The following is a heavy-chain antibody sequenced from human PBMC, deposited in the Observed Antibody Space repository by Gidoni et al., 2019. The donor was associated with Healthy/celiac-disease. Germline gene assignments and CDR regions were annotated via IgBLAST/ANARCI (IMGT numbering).Heavy chain of an antibody. CDR2: INHSGST. J-gene: IGHJ6*02. Sequence: QVQLQQWGAGLLKPSETLSLTCAVYGGSFSGYYWSWIRQPPGKGLEWIGEINHSGSTNYNPSLKSRVTISVDTSKNQFSLKLSSVTAADTAVYYCASVKGVFYYYYGMDVWGQGTTVTVSS. CDR3: ASVKGVFYYYYGMDV. V-gene: IGHV4-34*01. CDR1: GGSFSGYY.